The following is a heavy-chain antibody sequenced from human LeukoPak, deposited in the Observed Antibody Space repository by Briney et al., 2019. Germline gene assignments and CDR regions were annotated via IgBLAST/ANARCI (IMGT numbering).Heavy chain of an antibody. J-gene: IGHJ5*02. CDR2: INHSGST. CDR1: GGSFSGYY. D-gene: IGHD3-10*01. CDR3: ARGRYSSQSQTSRYYYGSGRQNWFDP. V-gene: IGHV4-34*01. Sequence: SETLSLTCAVYGGSFSGYYWSWIRQPPGKGLEWIGEINHSGSTNYNPSLKSRVTISVDTSKNQFSLKLSSVTAADTAVYYCARGRYSSQSQTSRYYYGSGRQNWFDPWGQGTLVTVPS.